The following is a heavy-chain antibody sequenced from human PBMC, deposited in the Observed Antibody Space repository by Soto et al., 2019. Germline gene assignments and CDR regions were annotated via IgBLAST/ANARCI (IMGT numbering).Heavy chain of an antibody. CDR3: ARDRGRAGTTAKTNYYYYYGMDV. CDR1: GGTFSSYA. J-gene: IGHJ6*02. CDR2: IIPIFGTA. Sequence: ASVKVSCKASGGTFSSYAISWVRQAPGQGLEWMGGIIPIFGTANYAQKFQGRVTITADESTSTACMELSSLRSEDTAVYYCARDRGRAGTTAKTNYYYYYGMDVWGQGTTVTVSS. V-gene: IGHV1-69*13. D-gene: IGHD1-7*01.